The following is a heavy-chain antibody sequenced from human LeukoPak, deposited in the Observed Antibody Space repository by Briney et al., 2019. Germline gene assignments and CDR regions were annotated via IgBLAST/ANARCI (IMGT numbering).Heavy chain of an antibody. Sequence: GASVKVSCKVSGYTLTELSMHWVRQAPGKGDEGMGGFDPEDGETIYAQKFQGRVTMTDDTSTDTAYMELSSLRSEDTAVYYCATRRRWELLRSYFDYWGQGTLVTVSS. CDR2: FDPEDGET. CDR3: ATRRRWELLRSYFDY. D-gene: IGHD1-26*01. J-gene: IGHJ4*02. CDR1: GYTLTELS. V-gene: IGHV1-24*01.